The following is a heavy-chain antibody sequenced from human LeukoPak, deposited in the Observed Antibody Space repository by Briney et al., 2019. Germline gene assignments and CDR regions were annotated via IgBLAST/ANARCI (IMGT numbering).Heavy chain of an antibody. CDR2: IHSGGST. V-gene: IGHV3-53*01. Sequence: GGSLRLSCAVSGFTVSSNYMSWVRQAPGKGLEWVSVIHSGGSTYYADSVKGRFTISRDNSKNTLYLQMNSLRAEDTAVYYCAKGDRDFDYWGQGTLVTVSS. J-gene: IGHJ4*02. CDR1: GFTVSSNY. CDR3: AKGDRDFDY.